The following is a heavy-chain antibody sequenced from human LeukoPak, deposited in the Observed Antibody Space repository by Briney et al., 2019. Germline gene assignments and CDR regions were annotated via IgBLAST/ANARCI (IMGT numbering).Heavy chain of an antibody. Sequence: PSETLSLTCTVSGGSISGYYWSWIRQPPGKGLEWLGFVYYSGSTNYNPSLKSRVTLSVDTSKNQFSLKLSSVTAADTAMYYCARDEYSSSSFDSWGQGTLVTVSS. CDR2: VYYSGST. V-gene: IGHV4-59*01. D-gene: IGHD6-6*01. CDR1: GGSISGYY. CDR3: ARDEYSSSSFDS. J-gene: IGHJ4*02.